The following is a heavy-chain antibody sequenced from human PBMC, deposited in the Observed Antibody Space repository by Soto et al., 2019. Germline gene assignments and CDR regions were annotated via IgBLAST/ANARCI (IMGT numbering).Heavy chain of an antibody. D-gene: IGHD6-13*01. CDR2: INHSGST. Sequence: KPSETLSLTCAVYGGSFSGYYWSWIRQPPGKGLEWIGEINHSGSTNYNPSLKSRVTISVDTSKNQFSLKLSSVTAADTAVYYCARSRGGSWYDGRWFDPWGQGTLVTVSS. V-gene: IGHV4-34*01. CDR1: GGSFSGYY. CDR3: ARSRGGSWYDGRWFDP. J-gene: IGHJ5*02.